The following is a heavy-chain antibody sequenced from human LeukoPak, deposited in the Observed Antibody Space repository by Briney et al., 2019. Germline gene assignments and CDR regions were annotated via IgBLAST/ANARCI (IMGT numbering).Heavy chain of an antibody. D-gene: IGHD6-13*01. CDR3: ARDGDLAGYSSSWYRLAAFDI. V-gene: IGHV3-21*01. J-gene: IGHJ3*02. CDR1: GFTFSSYA. Sequence: GGSLRLSCAASGFTFSSYAMSWVRQAPGKGLEWVSSISSSSSYIYYADSVKGRFTISRDNAKNSLYLQMNSLRAEDTAVYYCARDGDLAGYSSSWYRLAAFDIWGQGTMVTVSS. CDR2: ISSSSSYI.